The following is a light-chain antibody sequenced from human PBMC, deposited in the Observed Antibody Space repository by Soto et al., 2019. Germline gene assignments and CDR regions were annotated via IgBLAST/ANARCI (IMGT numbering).Light chain of an antibody. Sequence: EIVMTQAPATLSVSPGERATLSCRASQSISRYLAWYKQKPGQAPRSLSYGASSRATGIPDRFSGSGSGTEFTLTISRLEPEDFEVYYCQQYGSSPRTFGQGTKVDIK. CDR1: QSISRY. J-gene: IGKJ1*01. CDR3: QQYGSSPRT. CDR2: GAS. V-gene: IGKV3-20*01.